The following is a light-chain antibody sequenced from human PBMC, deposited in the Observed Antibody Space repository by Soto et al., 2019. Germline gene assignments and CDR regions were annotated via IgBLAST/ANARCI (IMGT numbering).Light chain of an antibody. CDR1: SSNIGAGYD. Sequence: QPVLTQPPSVSGAPGQRVTISCTGSSSNIGAGYDVHWYQHLPGTAPKLLIYGNSNRPSGVPDRFSGSKSGTSASLVITGLQAEDEADFYCQSYDSSLSGWVFGGGTKLTVL. CDR3: QSYDSSLSGWV. V-gene: IGLV1-40*01. J-gene: IGLJ3*02. CDR2: GNS.